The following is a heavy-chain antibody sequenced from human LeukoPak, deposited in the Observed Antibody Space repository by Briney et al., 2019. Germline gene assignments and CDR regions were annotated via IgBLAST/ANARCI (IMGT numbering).Heavy chain of an antibody. D-gene: IGHD6-6*01. Sequence: SVKVSCKASGYTFTSYGINWARQAPGQGLEWMGGIIPIFGTANYAQKFQGRVTITADESTSTAYMELSSLRSEDTAVYYCARTLEYSSSSGDYWGQGTLVTVSS. J-gene: IGHJ4*02. CDR2: IIPIFGTA. V-gene: IGHV1-69*13. CDR3: ARTLEYSSSSGDY. CDR1: GYTFTSYG.